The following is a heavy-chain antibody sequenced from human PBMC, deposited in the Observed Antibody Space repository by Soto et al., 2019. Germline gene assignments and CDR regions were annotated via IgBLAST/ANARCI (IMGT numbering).Heavy chain of an antibody. D-gene: IGHD2-15*01. J-gene: IGHJ5*02. CDR2: IYYSGST. CDR1: GGSISSSSYY. V-gene: IGHV4-39*01. CDR3: ARLRYGTGGSCYFPHWFDP. Sequence: SETLSLTCTVSGGSISSSSYYWGWIRQPPGKGLEWIGSIYYSGSTYYNPSLKSRVTISVDTSKNQFSLKLSSVTAADTAVYYCARLRYGTGGSCYFPHWFDPWGQGTLVPVSS.